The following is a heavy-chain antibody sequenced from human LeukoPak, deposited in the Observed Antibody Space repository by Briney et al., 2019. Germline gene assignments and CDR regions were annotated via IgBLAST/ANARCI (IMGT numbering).Heavy chain of an antibody. CDR2: IWYDGSNK. CDR1: GFSFSNYG. V-gene: IGHV3-33*01. J-gene: IGHJ4*02. Sequence: PGRSLRLSCAASGFSFSNYGMHWVRQAPGKGQEWVAVIWYDGSNKYYADSVKGRFTISRDNSKNTLYVQMSSLRAEDTAVYYCARSNNGGWGYCDYWGQGSLVTVSS. D-gene: IGHD3-16*01. CDR3: ARSNNGGWGYCDY.